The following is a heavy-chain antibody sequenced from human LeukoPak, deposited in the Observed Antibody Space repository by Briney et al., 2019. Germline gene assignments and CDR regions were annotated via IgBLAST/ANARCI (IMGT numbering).Heavy chain of an antibody. V-gene: IGHV3-66*01. D-gene: IGHD4-17*01. Sequence: GGSLRLSCAASGFTVSSNYMSWVRQAPGKGLEWVSVIYSGGSTYFADSVKGRFTISRDNSKNTLNLQMNSLRAEDAAVYYCARGNSTVWYFDYWGQGTLVTVSS. CDR2: IYSGGST. J-gene: IGHJ4*02. CDR1: GFTVSSNY. CDR3: ARGNSTVWYFDY.